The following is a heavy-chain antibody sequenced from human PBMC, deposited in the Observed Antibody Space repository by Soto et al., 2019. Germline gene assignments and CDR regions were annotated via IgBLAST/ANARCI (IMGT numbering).Heavy chain of an antibody. V-gene: IGHV1-69*13. CDR1: GGTFSSYA. CDR2: IIPIFGTA. J-gene: IGHJ6*02. D-gene: IGHD1-26*01. Sequence: SVKVSCKASGGTFSSYAISWVRQAPGQRLEWMGGIIPIFGTANYAQKFQGRVTITADESTSTAYMELSSLRSEDTAVYYCARAYSGSYDAYYYYGMDVWGQGTMVTVSS. CDR3: ARAYSGSYDAYYYYGMDV.